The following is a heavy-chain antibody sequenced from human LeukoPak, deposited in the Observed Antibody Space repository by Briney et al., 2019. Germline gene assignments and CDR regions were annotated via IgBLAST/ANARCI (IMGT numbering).Heavy chain of an antibody. D-gene: IGHD3-10*01. CDR1: GFIFCTYA. Sequence: PGGSLRLSCAPSGFIFCTYAMHWVRQAPGGGVEGVALIWHDARHTFYTDSVKGRFTISRDNSKNTVYLQMNSLGGEDTVVYYCAREIFGSGSYPDYWGQGTLVTVSS. CDR3: AREIFGSGSYPDY. J-gene: IGHJ4*02. V-gene: IGHV3-33*01. CDR2: IWHDARHT.